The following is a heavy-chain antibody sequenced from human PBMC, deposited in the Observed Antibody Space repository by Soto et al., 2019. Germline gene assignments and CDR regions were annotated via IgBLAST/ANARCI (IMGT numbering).Heavy chain of an antibody. D-gene: IGHD3-9*01. CDR2: IDPSDSYT. V-gene: IGHV5-10-1*01. Sequence: GESLKISCKGSGYSFTSYWISWVRQMPGKGLEWMGRIDPSDSYTNYSPSFQGHVTISADKSISTAYLQWSSLKASDTAMYYCAWGDYDILTGFFQAVDWGQGTLVTVSS. J-gene: IGHJ4*02. CDR3: AWGDYDILTGFFQAVD. CDR1: GYSFTSYW.